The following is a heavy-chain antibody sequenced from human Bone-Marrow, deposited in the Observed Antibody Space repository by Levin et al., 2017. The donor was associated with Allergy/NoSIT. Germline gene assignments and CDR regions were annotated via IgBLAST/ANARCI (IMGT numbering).Heavy chain of an antibody. Sequence: LSLTCAASGFTFSTYAMSWVRQAPGKGLEWVSAIGGSGGSTHYADSVKGRFTISRDNSKSTLYLQMNSLRAEDTAVYYCTKDMALEIWGQGTLVTVSS. CDR1: GFTFSTYA. D-gene: IGHD3-10*01. CDR3: TKDMALEI. V-gene: IGHV3-23*01. CDR2: IGGSGGST. J-gene: IGHJ4*02.